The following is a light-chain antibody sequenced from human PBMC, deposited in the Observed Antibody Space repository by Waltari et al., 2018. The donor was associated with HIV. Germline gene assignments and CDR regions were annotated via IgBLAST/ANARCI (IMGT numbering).Light chain of an antibody. V-gene: IGKV3-11*01. Sequence: EIVLTQSPATLSLSPGERATLSCRASQSVRSLLGWYQQKPGQAPRLLIYDAFNRATGTPARFSGSGSGTDVTLTISSLEPEDFAVYYCQQRSNWPLTFGGGTKVEIK. J-gene: IGKJ4*01. CDR2: DAF. CDR1: QSVRSL. CDR3: QQRSNWPLT.